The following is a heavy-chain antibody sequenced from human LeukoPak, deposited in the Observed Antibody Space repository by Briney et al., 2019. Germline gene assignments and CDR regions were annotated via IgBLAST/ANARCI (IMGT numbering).Heavy chain of an antibody. J-gene: IGHJ5*02. CDR1: GGSFSGYY. V-gene: IGHV4-34*01. Sequence: SETLSLTCAVYGGSFSGYYWSWIRQPPGKGLEWIGEINHSGSTNYNPSLKSRVTISVDTSKNQFSLKLSSVTAADTAVYYCARHFPGYSSGWYNRDWFDPWGQGTLVTVSS. CDR3: ARHFPGYSSGWYNRDWFDP. CDR2: INHSGST. D-gene: IGHD6-13*01.